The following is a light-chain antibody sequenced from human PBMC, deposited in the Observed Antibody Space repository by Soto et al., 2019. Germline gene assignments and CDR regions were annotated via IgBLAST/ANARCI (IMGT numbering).Light chain of an antibody. CDR1: QSVSSN. J-gene: IGKJ4*01. CDR3: LQYYSHPFT. Sequence: EIVMTQSPATLSVSPGERATLSCRASQSVSSNLAWYQQKPGQAPRLLIYGASTRATGIPARFSGSGSGTDFTLTISSLQAEDVGAYYCLQYYSHPFTFGGGTKVEIK. V-gene: IGKV3-15*01. CDR2: GAS.